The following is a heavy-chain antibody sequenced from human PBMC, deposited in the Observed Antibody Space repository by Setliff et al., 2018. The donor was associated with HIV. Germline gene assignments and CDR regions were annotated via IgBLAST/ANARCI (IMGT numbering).Heavy chain of an antibody. D-gene: IGHD2-15*01. CDR2: IYPGDSDT. CDR1: GYSFTSSW. J-gene: IGHJ4*02. V-gene: IGHV5-51*01. Sequence: GESLKISCKGSGYSFTSSWIGWVRQMPGKGLEWMGIIYPGDSDTRYSPSFQGQVTISADKSISTAYLQWSSLKASDTAMYYCARIYCLTGDCYWGGDYFDYWGQGTLVTVSS. CDR3: ARIYCLTGDCYWGGDYFDY.